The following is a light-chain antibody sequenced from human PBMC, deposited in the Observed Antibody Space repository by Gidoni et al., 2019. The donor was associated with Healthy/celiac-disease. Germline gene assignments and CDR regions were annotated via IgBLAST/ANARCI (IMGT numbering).Light chain of an antibody. CDR2: AAS. Sequence: DIQMTQSPSSLSASVGDRVTITRRATQSISNYLNWYPQKPGKAPKLLIYAASSLQSGVPSSSSGSGSPTDFTLTSSRLQPEDFATYYFQRSYSTPLHFRPGTKLEIK. CDR1: QSISNY. V-gene: IGKV1-39*01. J-gene: IGKJ2*01. CDR3: QRSYSTPLH.